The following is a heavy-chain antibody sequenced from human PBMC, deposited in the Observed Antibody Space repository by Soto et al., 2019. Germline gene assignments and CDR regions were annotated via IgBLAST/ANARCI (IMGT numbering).Heavy chain of an antibody. CDR1: GFTFSSYA. V-gene: IGHV3-30-3*01. CDR2: ISYDGSNK. Sequence: GGSLRLSCAASGFTFSSYAMHWVRQAPGEGLEWVAVISYDGSNKYYADSVKGRFTISRDNSKNTLYLQMNSLRAEDTGVYYCASVIPPTVPNENFDYWGQGTLVTVSS. D-gene: IGHD4-4*01. J-gene: IGHJ4*02. CDR3: ASVIPPTVPNENFDY.